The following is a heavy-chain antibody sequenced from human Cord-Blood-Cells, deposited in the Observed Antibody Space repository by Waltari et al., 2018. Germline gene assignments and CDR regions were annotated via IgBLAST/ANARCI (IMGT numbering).Heavy chain of an antibody. CDR1: GGSISSSSYY. J-gene: IGHJ4*02. V-gene: IGHV4-39*07. CDR2: IYYSGST. CDR3: ARESVAAAGPFDY. Sequence: QLQLQESGPGLVKPSETLSLTCTVSGGSISSSSYYWGWIAQPPGKGLEWIGSIYYSGSTYYNPSLKSRVTISVDTSKNQFSLKLSSVTAADTAVYYCARESVAAAGPFDYWGQGTLVTVSS. D-gene: IGHD6-13*01.